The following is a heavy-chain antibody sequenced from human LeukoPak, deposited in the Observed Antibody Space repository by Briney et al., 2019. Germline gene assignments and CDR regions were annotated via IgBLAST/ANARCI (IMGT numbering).Heavy chain of an antibody. V-gene: IGHV3-48*01. CDR3: ARDEYGVDY. CDR2: ITSSSTTI. Sequence: GGSLRLSCAASGFTFSSYEMNWVRQAPGKGLEWVSYITSSSTTIYYADSVKGRFTISRDNSKNTLYLQTNSLRAEDTAVYYRARDEYGVDYWGQGTLVTVSS. CDR1: GFTFSSYE. D-gene: IGHD4-17*01. J-gene: IGHJ4*02.